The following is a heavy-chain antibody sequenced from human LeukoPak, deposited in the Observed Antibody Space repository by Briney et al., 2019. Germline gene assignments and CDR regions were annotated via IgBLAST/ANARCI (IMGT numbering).Heavy chain of an antibody. V-gene: IGHV3-23*01. D-gene: IGHD4-17*01. CDR2: ISGSGGST. Sequence: GGSLRLSCAASGLTFSSYAMSWVRQAPGKGLEWVSAISGSGGSTYYADSVKGRFTISRDNSKNTLYLQMNSLRAEDTAVYYCARADTTGGYYFDYWGQGTLVTVSS. J-gene: IGHJ4*02. CDR3: ARADTTGGYYFDY. CDR1: GLTFSSYA.